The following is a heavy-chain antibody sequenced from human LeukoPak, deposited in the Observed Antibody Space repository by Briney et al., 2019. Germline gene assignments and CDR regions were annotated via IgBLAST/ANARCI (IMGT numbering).Heavy chain of an antibody. J-gene: IGHJ6*03. CDR2: IYYSGST. CDR1: GGSISSSSYY. Sequence: KASETLSLTCTVSGGSISSSSYYWGWIRQPPGKGLEWIGSIYYSGSTYYNPSLKSRVTISVDTSKNQFSLKLSSVTAADTAVYYCARQLEYYYCMDVWGKGTTVTVSS. V-gene: IGHV4-39*01. D-gene: IGHD1-1*01. CDR3: ARQLEYYYCMDV.